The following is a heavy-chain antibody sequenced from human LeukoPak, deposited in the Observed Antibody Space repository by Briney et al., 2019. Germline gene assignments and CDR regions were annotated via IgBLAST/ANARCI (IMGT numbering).Heavy chain of an antibody. CDR2: IYRGGST. V-gene: IGHV3-53*01. D-gene: IGHD3-10*01. CDR1: GFTVSSNY. Sequence: PGRSLRLSCAASGFTVSSNYMSWVRQAPREGLEWVSVIYRGGSTDYPDSVKGRFTISRDNSKNTLYLQMNSLRAEDTAVYYCAKASVWTMVRVVSYFDEWGQGIQVTVSS. J-gene: IGHJ4*02. CDR3: AKASVWTMVRVVSYFDE.